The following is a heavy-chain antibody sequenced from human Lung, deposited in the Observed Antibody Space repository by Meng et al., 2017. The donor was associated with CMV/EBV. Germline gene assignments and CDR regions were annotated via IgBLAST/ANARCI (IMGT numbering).Heavy chain of an antibody. CDR2: INDDGSST. CDR3: ATETFHDFGSGYVPFDY. V-gene: IGHV3-74*01. D-gene: IGHD3-3*01. J-gene: IGHJ4*02. Sequence: GGSXRLXCAASGFXFSKSWIHWVRQAPGKGLVWVSRINDDGSSTTYADSVKGRFTVSRDNAKDTLYLQMSSLRAEDTAVYYCATETFHDFGSGYVPFDYWXQGTXVTVSS. CDR1: GFXFSKSW.